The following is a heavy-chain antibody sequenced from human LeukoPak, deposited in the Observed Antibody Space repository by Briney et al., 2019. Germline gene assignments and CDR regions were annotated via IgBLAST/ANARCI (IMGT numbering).Heavy chain of an antibody. CDR3: ARGFPQQLRFLEWPIIDY. CDR2: INPSGGST. J-gene: IGHJ4*02. D-gene: IGHD3-3*01. CDR1: GYTFTSYY. Sequence: ASVKVSCTASGYTFTSYYMHWVRQAPGQGLEWMGIINPSGGSTSYAQKFQGRVTMTRDTSKNQFSLKLSSVTAADTAVYYCARGFPQQLRFLEWPIIDYWGQGTLVTVSS. V-gene: IGHV1-46*01.